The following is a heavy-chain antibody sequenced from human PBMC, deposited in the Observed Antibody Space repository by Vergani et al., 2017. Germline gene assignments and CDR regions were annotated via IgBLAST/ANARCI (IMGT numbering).Heavy chain of an antibody. V-gene: IGHV1-69*08. CDR3: ARDGDGDDYGMDV. CDR2: IIPILGIA. Sequence: QVQLVQSGAEVKKPGSSVKVSCKASGGTFSSYTISWVRQAPGQGLEWMGRIIPILGIANYAQKFQGRVTITADKSTSAAYMGLSSLRSEDTAVYYCARDGDGDDYGMDVWGQGTTVTVSS. CDR1: GGTFSSYT. J-gene: IGHJ6*02. D-gene: IGHD4-17*01.